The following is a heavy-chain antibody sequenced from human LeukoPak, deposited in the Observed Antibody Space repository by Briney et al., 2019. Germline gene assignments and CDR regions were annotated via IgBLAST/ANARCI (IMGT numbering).Heavy chain of an antibody. CDR3: ARRVATVTGFCDY. Sequence: SETLSLTCTVSGGSISSSSYYWGWIRQPPGKGLEWIGSIYYSGSTYYNPSLESRVTISVDTSKNQFSLKLSSVTAADTAVYYCARRVATVTGFCDYWGQGTLVTVSS. CDR2: IYYSGST. D-gene: IGHD4-17*01. V-gene: IGHV4-39*01. J-gene: IGHJ4*02. CDR1: GGSISSSSYY.